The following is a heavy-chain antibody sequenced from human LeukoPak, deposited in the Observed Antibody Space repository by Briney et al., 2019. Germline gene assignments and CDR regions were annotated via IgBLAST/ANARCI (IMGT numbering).Heavy chain of an antibody. CDR2: INHSGSA. V-gene: IGHV4-34*01. CDR3: ARLTLYYDFWSGYYKSYYFDY. CDR1: GGTFSGYY. J-gene: IGHJ4*02. Sequence: SETLSLTCAVYGGTFSGYYWSWIRQPPGNGLEWIGEINHSGSAKYNPSLKSRVTISVDTSKNQFSLKLSSVTAADTAVYYCARLTLYYDFWSGYYKSYYFDYWGQGTLVTVSS. D-gene: IGHD3-3*01.